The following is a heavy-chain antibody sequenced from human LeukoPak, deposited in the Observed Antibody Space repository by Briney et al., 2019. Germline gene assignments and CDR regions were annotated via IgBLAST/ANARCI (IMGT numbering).Heavy chain of an antibody. CDR2: IYYSGST. D-gene: IGHD7-27*01. V-gene: IGHV4-31*03. CDR1: GGSISSGCYY. Sequence: SQTLSLTCTVSGGSISSGCYYWSWIRQHTGKGLEWIGYIYYSGSTSYNPSLKSRVTISVDTSKNQFSLKLSSVTAADTAVYYCARVWGTSDAFDIWGQGTMVTVSS. J-gene: IGHJ3*02. CDR3: ARVWGTSDAFDI.